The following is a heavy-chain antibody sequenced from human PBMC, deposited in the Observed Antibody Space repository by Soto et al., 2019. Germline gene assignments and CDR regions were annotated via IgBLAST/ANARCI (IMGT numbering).Heavy chain of an antibody. CDR1: GGTFSSYA. CDR2: IRPLFGTA. D-gene: IGHD3-10*01. CDR3: ARDQLLWFGESYYYYYGMDV. V-gene: IGHV1-69*13. Sequence: SVTVSCKASGGTFSSYAISCARQATGQGLEWMGGIRPLFGTANYAQKFQGRVTITADESTSTAYMELRSLRSEDTAVYYCARDQLLWFGESYYYYYGMDVWGQGTTVTVSS. J-gene: IGHJ6*02.